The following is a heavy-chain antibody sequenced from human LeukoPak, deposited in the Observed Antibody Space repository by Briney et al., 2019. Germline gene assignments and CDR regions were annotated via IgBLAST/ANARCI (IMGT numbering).Heavy chain of an antibody. D-gene: IGHD3-10*01. Sequence: PGGSLRLSCAASGFTFSSYAMSWVRQAPGKGLEWVSAISGSGGSTYYADSVKGRFTISRDNSKNTLYLQMNSLRAEDTAVYYCARDYYGSGSYLASDYWGQGTLVTVSS. CDR1: GFTFSSYA. V-gene: IGHV3-23*01. CDR3: ARDYYGSGSYLASDY. J-gene: IGHJ4*02. CDR2: ISGSGGST.